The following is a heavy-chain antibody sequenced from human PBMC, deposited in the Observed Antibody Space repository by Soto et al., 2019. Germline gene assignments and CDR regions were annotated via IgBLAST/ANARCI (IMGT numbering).Heavy chain of an antibody. CDR2: ISYDGSNK. Sequence: ESGGGVVQPGRSLRLSCAASGFTFSSYGMHWVRQAPAKGLEWVAVISYDGSNKYYADSVKGRFTISRDNSKNTLYLPMNSLRAEDTAVYYCAKGPAIVLVPAAMNYYYGLDVWCHGTTVTVSS. V-gene: IGHV3-30*18. J-gene: IGHJ6*02. D-gene: IGHD2-2*01. CDR3: AKGPAIVLVPAAMNYYYGLDV. CDR1: GFTFSSYG.